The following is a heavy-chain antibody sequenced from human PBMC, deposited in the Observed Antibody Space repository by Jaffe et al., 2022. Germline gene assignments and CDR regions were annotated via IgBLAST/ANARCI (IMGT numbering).Heavy chain of an antibody. V-gene: IGHV1-46*01. Sequence: QVQLVQSGAEVKKPGASVKVSCKASGYTFTSYYMHWVRQAPGQGLEWMGIINPSGGSTSYAQKFQGRVTMTRDTSTSTVYMELSSLRSEDTAVYYCARDPHYYYDSSGYYFDYWGQGTLVTVSS. CDR3: ARDPHYYYDSSGYYFDY. CDR2: INPSGGST. CDR1: GYTFTSYY. J-gene: IGHJ4*02. D-gene: IGHD3-22*01.